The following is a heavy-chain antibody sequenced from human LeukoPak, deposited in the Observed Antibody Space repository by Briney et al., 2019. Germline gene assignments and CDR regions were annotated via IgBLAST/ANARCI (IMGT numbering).Heavy chain of an antibody. CDR2: INHSGST. J-gene: IGHJ3*02. CDR1: GGSSSGYY. V-gene: IGHV4-34*01. Sequence: SETLFLTCAVYGGSSSGYYWSWIRQPPGKGLEWIGEINHSGSTNYNPSLKSRVTISVDTSKNQFSLKLSSVTAADTAVYYCARGRRSIVGATRGAFDIWGQGTMVTVSS. D-gene: IGHD1-26*01. CDR3: ARGRRSIVGATRGAFDI.